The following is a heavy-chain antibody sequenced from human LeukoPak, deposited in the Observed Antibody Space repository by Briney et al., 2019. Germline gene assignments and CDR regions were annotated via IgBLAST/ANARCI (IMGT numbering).Heavy chain of an antibody. D-gene: IGHD6-6*01. Sequence: PSETLSLTCTVSGGSISTYYWSRIRQPPGKGLEWIGYIYYSGSTNYNPSLKSRVAISVDTSKKQFSLKLSSVTAADTAVYYCASLDLAARPSYYGMDVWGQGTTVTVSS. J-gene: IGHJ6*02. V-gene: IGHV4-59*08. CDR3: ASLDLAARPSYYGMDV. CDR2: IYYSGST. CDR1: GGSISTYY.